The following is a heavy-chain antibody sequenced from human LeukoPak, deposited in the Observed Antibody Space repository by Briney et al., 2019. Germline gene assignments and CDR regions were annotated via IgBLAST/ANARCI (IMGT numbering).Heavy chain of an antibody. D-gene: IGHD6-6*01. CDR1: GGSISSSSYY. CDR3: ARAEYSSYLFVDY. V-gene: IGHV4-39*01. Sequence: SETLSLTCTVSGGSISSSSYYWGWIRQPPGKGLEWIGSIYYSGSTYYNPSLKSRVTISVDTSKNQFSLKLSSVTAADTAVYYCARAEYSSYLFVDYWGQGTLVTVSS. CDR2: IYYSGST. J-gene: IGHJ4*02.